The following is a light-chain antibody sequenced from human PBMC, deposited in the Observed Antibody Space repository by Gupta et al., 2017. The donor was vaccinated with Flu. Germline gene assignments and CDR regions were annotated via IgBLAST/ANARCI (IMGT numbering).Light chain of an antibody. CDR2: WAS. V-gene: IGKV4-1*01. CDR3: QQYYSTPAV. Sequence: DLVMTQSPDSLAVYLGERATINCKSRQSVLYSSNNKNYLAWYQQKPGQPPKLVIYWASTRESGVPDRFSGSGSGTDFTLTISSLQAEDVAVYYCQQYYSTPAVFGQGTRLEIK. CDR1: QSVLYSSNNKNY. J-gene: IGKJ5*01.